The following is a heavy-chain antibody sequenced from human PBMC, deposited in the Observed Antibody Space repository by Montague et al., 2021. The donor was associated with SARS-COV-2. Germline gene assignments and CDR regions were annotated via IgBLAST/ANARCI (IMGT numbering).Heavy chain of an antibody. V-gene: IGHV4-31*03. CDR3: ARARTRITMIVVVIDAFDI. J-gene: IGHJ3*02. Sequence: TLSLTCTVSGGSISSGGYYWSWIRQHPGTGLEWLGYIYYSGSTXYKPSLKSRVTISVDTSKNQFSLKLSSVTAADTAVYYCARARTRITMIVVVIDAFDIWGQGTMVTVSS. CDR1: GGSISSGGYY. D-gene: IGHD3-22*01. CDR2: IYYSGST.